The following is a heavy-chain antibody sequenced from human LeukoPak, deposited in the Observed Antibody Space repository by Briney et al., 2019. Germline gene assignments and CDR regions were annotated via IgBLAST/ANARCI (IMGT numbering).Heavy chain of an antibody. CDR2: VWYDGSNK. CDR3: AKDSRIQLWLGLFDY. D-gene: IGHD5-18*01. V-gene: IGHV3-30*02. CDR1: GFTFSSYG. Sequence: GGSLRLSCAASGFTFSSYGMHWVRQAPGKGLEWVAVVWYDGSNKYYADSVKGRFTISRDNSKNTLYLQMNSLRAEDTAVYYCAKDSRIQLWLGLFDYWGQGTLVTVSS. J-gene: IGHJ4*02.